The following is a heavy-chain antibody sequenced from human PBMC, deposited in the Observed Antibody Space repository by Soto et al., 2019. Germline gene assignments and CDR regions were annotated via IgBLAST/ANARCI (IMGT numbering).Heavy chain of an antibody. CDR2: INPSGART. V-gene: IGHV1-46*03. Sequence: ASVKVSCKASGYTFTSYQMHWVRQAPGQGLEWMGVINPSGARTNNAQKFQGRVTMTRDTSTSTVYMELSSLRSEDTAVYYCARPSNLWCLPTIETSSFDYWGQGTLVTVSS. CDR3: ARPSNLWCLPTIETSSFDY. CDR1: GYTFTSYQ. D-gene: IGHD2-8*01. J-gene: IGHJ4*02.